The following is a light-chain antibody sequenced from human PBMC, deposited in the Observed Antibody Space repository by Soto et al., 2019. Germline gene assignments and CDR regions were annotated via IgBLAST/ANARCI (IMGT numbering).Light chain of an antibody. CDR1: QTSSNW. J-gene: IGKJ2*01. CDR2: KAS. V-gene: IGKV1-5*03. Sequence: DIHMTQSPSTLSADIGDRVTITCRASQTSSNWLARYQKKPGQAPKLLMYKASTLQSGVPSRFSGSGSGTEFSLTISSLQPDDFATYFCQQDVTYPYTFGQVTKVDIK. CDR3: QQDVTYPYT.